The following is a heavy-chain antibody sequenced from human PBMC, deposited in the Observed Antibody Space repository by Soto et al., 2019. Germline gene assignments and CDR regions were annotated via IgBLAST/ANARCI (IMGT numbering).Heavy chain of an antibody. V-gene: IGHV2-5*02. CDR1: GFSLNTGGVG. CDR2: IYWDDDK. CDR3: VHSRCGGDCLQSYSSHYYYGMDV. Sequence: QITLKESGPTLVKPTQTLTLTCTFSGFSLNTGGVGVGWIRQPPGKALEWLALIYWDDDKRYSPSLKSRLTITKDTSKNQLVLTMTTLDPVDTATYYCVHSRCGGDCLQSYSSHYYYGMDVWGQGTTVTVSS. J-gene: IGHJ6*02. D-gene: IGHD2-21*02.